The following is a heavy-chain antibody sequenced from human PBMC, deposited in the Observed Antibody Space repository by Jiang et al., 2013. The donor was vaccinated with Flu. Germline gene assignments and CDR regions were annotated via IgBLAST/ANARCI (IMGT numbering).Heavy chain of an antibody. CDR3: ARTPDYYFGMDV. J-gene: IGHJ6*02. Sequence: SGPGLVKPSGTLSLTCAVSGGSISSSNWWGWIRQPPGKGLEWIGSIYYSGSTYYNPSLKSRVTISVDKSKNQFSLRLNSVTAADTAVYYCARTPDYYFGMDVWGQGTTVTVSS. CDR2: IYYSGST. CDR1: GGSISSSNW. V-gene: IGHV4-4*02.